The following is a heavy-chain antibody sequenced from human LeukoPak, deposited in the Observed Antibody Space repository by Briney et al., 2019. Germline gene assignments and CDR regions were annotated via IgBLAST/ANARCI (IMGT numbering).Heavy chain of an antibody. Sequence: SQTLSLTCAVSGGSIGSGGYSWSWIRQPPGKGLEWIGYIYHSGSTYYNPSLKSRVTISVDRSKNQFSLKLSSVTAADTAVHYCARAHCSGGSCYSIRFDPWGQGTLVTVSS. V-gene: IGHV4-30-2*01. CDR1: GGSIGSGGYS. D-gene: IGHD2-15*01. J-gene: IGHJ5*02. CDR2: IYHSGST. CDR3: ARAHCSGGSCYSIRFDP.